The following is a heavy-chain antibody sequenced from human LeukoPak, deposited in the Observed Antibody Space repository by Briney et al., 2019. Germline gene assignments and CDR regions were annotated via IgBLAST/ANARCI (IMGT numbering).Heavy chain of an antibody. CDR1: GGSMSSYY. Sequence: SETLSLTCTVSGGSMSSYYWSWIRQPAGKGLEWIGRIYTSGSTNYNPSLRSRVTMSVDTSKNQFSLKLSSVTAADTAVYYCARDLGSYYYGSGRPSNWFDPWGQGTLVTVSS. CDR2: IYTSGST. CDR3: ARDLGSYYYGSGRPSNWFDP. D-gene: IGHD3-10*01. V-gene: IGHV4-4*07. J-gene: IGHJ5*02.